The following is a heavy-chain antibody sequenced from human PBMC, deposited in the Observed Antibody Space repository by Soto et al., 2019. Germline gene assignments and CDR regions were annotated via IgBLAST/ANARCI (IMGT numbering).Heavy chain of an antibody. Sequence: PSETLSLTCAVYGGSFSGYYWSWIRQPPGKGLEWIGEINHSGSTNYNPSLKSRVTISVDTSKNQFSLKLSSVTAADTAIYYCARFPDYGAHVGPWGQGTLVTVSS. J-gene: IGHJ5*02. V-gene: IGHV4-34*01. CDR2: INHSGST. CDR3: ARFPDYGAHVGP. CDR1: GGSFSGYY. D-gene: IGHD4-17*01.